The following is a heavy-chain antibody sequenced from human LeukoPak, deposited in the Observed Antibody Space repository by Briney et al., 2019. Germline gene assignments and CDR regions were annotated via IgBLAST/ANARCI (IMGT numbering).Heavy chain of an antibody. D-gene: IGHD4-17*01. CDR1: GFTFSSYA. J-gene: IGHJ1*01. Sequence: GGSLRLSCAAPGFTFSSYAMNWVRQAPGKGLEWVSVISGSGGSIDYADSVKGRFTISRDNSKNTLYLQMNSLRAEDTAIYYCARVRAMTTVTSDPFQHWGQGTLVTVSS. V-gene: IGHV3-23*01. CDR3: ARVRAMTTVTSDPFQH. CDR2: ISGSGGSI.